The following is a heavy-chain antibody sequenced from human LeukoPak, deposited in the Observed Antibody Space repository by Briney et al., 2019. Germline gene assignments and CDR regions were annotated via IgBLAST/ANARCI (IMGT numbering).Heavy chain of an antibody. V-gene: IGHV3-64*01. CDR1: GFPFSSYS. Sequence: PGGSLRLSCAASGFPFSSYSMHWVRQAPGKGLEYVSAISSNGGSKYCAISVKGRFTISRDNSKNTLYLQMGSLRAEDMAVYYCARGDADCSGGSCYSSYYYYMDVWGKGTTVTVSS. CDR2: ISSNGGSK. D-gene: IGHD2-15*01. J-gene: IGHJ6*03. CDR3: ARGDADCSGGSCYSSYYYYMDV.